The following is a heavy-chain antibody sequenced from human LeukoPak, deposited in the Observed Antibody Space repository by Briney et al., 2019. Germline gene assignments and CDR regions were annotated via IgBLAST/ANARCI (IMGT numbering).Heavy chain of an antibody. D-gene: IGHD3-22*01. Sequence: GGSLRLSCAASGFTFSNYAMTWVRQAPGKGLEWVSTITGSDDRTYFADSVKGRFTISSDYSKNTLHLQRNSLGAEDTAMYYCAKGPQLGSGYHPDYWGQGTLVTVSS. V-gene: IGHV3-23*01. J-gene: IGHJ4*02. CDR1: GFTFSNYA. CDR3: AKGPQLGSGYHPDY. CDR2: ITGSDDRT.